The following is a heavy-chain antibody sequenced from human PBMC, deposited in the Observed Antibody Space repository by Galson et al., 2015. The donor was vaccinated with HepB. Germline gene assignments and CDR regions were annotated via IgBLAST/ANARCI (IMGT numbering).Heavy chain of an antibody. D-gene: IGHD3-9*01. CDR3: ARSILIGNYFDY. CDR2: ISSNGGST. J-gene: IGHJ4*02. Sequence: SLRLSCAASGFTFSSYAMHWVRQAPGKGLEYVSAISSNGGSTYYANSVKGRFTISRDNSKNTLYLQMGSLRAEDMAVYYCARSILIGNYFDYWGQGTLVTVSS. CDR1: GFTFSSYA. V-gene: IGHV3-64*01.